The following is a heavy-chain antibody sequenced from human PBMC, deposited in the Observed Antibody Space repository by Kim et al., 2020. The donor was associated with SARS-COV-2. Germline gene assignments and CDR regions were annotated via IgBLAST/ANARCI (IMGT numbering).Heavy chain of an antibody. J-gene: IGHJ3*02. CDR3: ARGITMVRGVKAFDI. D-gene: IGHD3-10*01. Sequence: VGSEEGRFTISRDNAKNSLYLQMNSLRAKGTAVYYCARGITMVRGVKAFDIWGQGTMVTVSS. V-gene: IGHV3-7*03.